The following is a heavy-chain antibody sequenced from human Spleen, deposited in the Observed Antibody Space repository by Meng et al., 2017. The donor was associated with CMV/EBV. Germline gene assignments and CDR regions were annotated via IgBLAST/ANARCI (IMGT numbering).Heavy chain of an antibody. D-gene: IGHD3-3*01. CDR2: ISSSSSYI. Sequence: GESLKISCAASGFTFSSYSMNWVRQATGKGMEWVSSISSSSSYIYYADSVKGRFTISRDNAKNSLYLQMNSLRAEDTAVYYCARGSGYYPFYWGQGTLVTVSS. V-gene: IGHV3-21*01. J-gene: IGHJ4*02. CDR3: ARGSGYYPFY. CDR1: GFTFSSYS.